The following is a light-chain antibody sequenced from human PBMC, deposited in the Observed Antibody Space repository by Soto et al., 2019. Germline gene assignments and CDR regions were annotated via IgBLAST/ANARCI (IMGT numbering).Light chain of an antibody. CDR3: QQYSSYSAFT. CDR2: KAS. J-gene: IGKJ3*01. CDR1: QSLSSW. V-gene: IGKV1-5*03. Sequence: DIQMTQSPSTVSASVGDRVTITCRASQSLSSWLAWYQQKSGKAPKLLIYKASSLHSGVPSSFSGSGSGTEFTLTISSLQLDDFATYYCQQYSSYSAFTFGPGTTVDVK.